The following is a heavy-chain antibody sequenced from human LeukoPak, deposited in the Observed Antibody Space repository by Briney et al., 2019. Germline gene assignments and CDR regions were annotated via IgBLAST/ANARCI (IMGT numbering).Heavy chain of an antibody. CDR3: AREDCSSTSCYTDY. V-gene: IGHV3-53*01. CDR1: GFAVTSNY. Sequence: GGSLRLSCAAAGFAVTSNYMSWVRQAPGKGLQWVSIDSDGSTYYADSVKGRFTISRDNAKNTLYLQMNSLRAEDTAVYYCAREDCSSTSCYTDYWGQGTLVTVSS. J-gene: IGHJ4*02. CDR2: DSDGST. D-gene: IGHD2-2*02.